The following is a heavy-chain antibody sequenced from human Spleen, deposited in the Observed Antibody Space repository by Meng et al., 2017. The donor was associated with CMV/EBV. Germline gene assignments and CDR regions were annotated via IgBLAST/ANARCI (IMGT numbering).Heavy chain of an antibody. Sequence: VRMLGVGGGLGRAGGALMLSVAASGFTFSSYAMGGVRQAPGKGLEWVSAISGSGGSTYYADSVKGRFTISRDNSKNSLYLQMNSLRAEDTAVYYCAREMLGGGFDYWGQGTLVTVSS. V-gene: IGHV3-23*01. D-gene: IGHD3-10*02. CDR3: AREMLGGGFDY. CDR1: GFTFSSYA. CDR2: ISGSGGST. J-gene: IGHJ4*02.